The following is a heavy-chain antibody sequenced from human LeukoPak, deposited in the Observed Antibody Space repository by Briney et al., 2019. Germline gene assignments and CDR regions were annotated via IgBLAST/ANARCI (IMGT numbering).Heavy chain of an antibody. D-gene: IGHD2-21*02. CDR2: ISYDGINQ. J-gene: IGHJ4*02. V-gene: IGHV3-30*04. CDR3: TLTTFGDVYYFDY. CDR1: GFTFSSYA. Sequence: PGRSLRLSCATSGFTFSSYAMHWVRQAPGKGLEWVALISYDGINQYYADSVKGRFIISRDNSKNTLYLQLNSLRLEDTAVYYCTLTTFGDVYYFDYWGQGTLVTVSS.